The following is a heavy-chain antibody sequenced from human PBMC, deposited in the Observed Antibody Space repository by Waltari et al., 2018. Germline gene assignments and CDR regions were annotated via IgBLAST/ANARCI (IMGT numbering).Heavy chain of an antibody. CDR3: APSPNWNYGANWFDP. V-gene: IGHV4-39*07. D-gene: IGHD1-7*01. CDR2: IYYSGST. Sequence: QLQLQESGPGLVKPSETLSLTCTVSGGSISSSSYYWGWIRQPPGKGLEWIGSIYYSGSTDYNPALKSRVTISVDTSKNQCSLKLSSVTAADTAVYYCAPSPNWNYGANWFDPWGQGTLVTVSS. CDR1: GGSISSSSYY. J-gene: IGHJ5*02.